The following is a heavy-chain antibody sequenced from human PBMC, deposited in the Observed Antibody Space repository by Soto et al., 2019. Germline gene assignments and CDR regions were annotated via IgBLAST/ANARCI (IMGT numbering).Heavy chain of an antibody. CDR2: IWYDGSNK. J-gene: IGHJ6*02. D-gene: IGHD4-4*01. Sequence: PGGSLRLSCAASGFTFTSFGMHWVRQAPGKGLEWVAVIWYDGSNKHYADSVKGRFTISRDNTKNTLYLQMSSLRADDTAVYYCARVQSGSNYGYYYNPMDVCGQGNTVTVSS. CDR3: ARVQSGSNYGYYYNPMDV. CDR1: GFTFTSFG. V-gene: IGHV3-33*01.